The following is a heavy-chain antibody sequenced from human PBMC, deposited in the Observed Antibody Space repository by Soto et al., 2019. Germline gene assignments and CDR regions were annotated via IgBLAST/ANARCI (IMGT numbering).Heavy chain of an antibody. J-gene: IGHJ4*02. CDR3: ARSRGSTRSFDY. D-gene: IGHD2-15*01. V-gene: IGHV3-48*03. Sequence: GGSLRLSCAASGFTLRNYEMNWVRQAPGKGLEWISKISGSNNNIYYADSVRGRFTISRDNAKNQFSLKLTSVTAADTAVYYCARSRGSTRSFDYWGQGTLVTVSS. CDR2: ISGSNNNI. CDR1: GFTLRNYE.